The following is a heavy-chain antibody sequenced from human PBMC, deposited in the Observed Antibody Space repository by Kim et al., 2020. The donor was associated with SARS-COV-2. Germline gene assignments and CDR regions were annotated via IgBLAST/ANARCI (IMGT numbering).Heavy chain of an antibody. V-gene: IGHV4-39*01. J-gene: IGHJ6*02. CDR1: GGSISSSSYY. CDR2: IYYSGST. D-gene: IGHD1-1*01. CDR3: ARRGYGYYYGMDV. Sequence: SETLSLTCTVSGGSISSSSYYWGWIRQPPGKGLEWIGSIYYSGSTYYNPSLKSRVTISVDTSKNQFSLKLSSVTAADTAVYYCARRGYGYYYGMDVWGQGTTVTVSS.